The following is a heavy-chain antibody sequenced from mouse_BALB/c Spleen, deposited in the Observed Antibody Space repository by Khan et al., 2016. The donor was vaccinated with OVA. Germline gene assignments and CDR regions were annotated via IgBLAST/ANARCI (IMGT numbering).Heavy chain of an antibody. D-gene: IGHD2-12*01. CDR3: AKQIVVYFDF. J-gene: IGHJ2*01. Sequence: VELVESGPGLVAPSQSLSITCTVSGFSLTSDGVSWVRQPPGKGLEWLGVIWGDGSTNYHSALRSRLSIRKDNSKSQVFLKLNSLQSDDTATYYCAKQIVVYFDFWGQGTTLTVSS. CDR1: GFSLTSDG. V-gene: IGHV2-3*01. CDR2: IWGDGST.